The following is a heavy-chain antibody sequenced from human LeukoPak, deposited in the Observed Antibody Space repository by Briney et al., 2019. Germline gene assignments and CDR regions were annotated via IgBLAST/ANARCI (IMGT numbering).Heavy chain of an antibody. CDR3: AGIYYAGNGFRKALDI. D-gene: IGHD3-10*01. V-gene: IGHV3-74*01. J-gene: IGHJ3*02. CDR1: GFSFSRYW. CDR2: INNDGSSR. Sequence: PGGSLRLSCAASGFSFSRYWLHWVRQAPGKALVWVSRINNDGSSRTYADSVKGRFTISRDNAKNTLYLQMNSLRAEDTALYYCAGIYYAGNGFRKALDIWGQGTMVTVSS.